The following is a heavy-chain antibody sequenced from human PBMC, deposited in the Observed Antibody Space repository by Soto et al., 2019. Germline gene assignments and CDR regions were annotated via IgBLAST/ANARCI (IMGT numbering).Heavy chain of an antibody. CDR3: ARDHRGSSSSNGYYYYGMDV. D-gene: IGHD6-6*01. J-gene: IGHJ6*02. V-gene: IGHV1-2*02. Sequence: EASVKGSCKASGYTFTGYYMHWVRQAPGQGLEWMGWINPNSGGTNYAQKFQGRVTMTRDTSISTAYMELSRLRSDDTAVYYCARDHRGSSSSNGYYYYGMDVWGQGTTVTVSS. CDR1: GYTFTGYY. CDR2: INPNSGGT.